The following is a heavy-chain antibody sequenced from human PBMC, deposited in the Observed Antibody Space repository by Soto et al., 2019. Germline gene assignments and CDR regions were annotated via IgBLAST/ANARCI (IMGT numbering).Heavy chain of an antibody. Sequence: PGESLKISCKASGYSFTSYWIGWVRQMPGKGLEWVGIIYPGDSDTRYGPSFQGQVTISADKSISTAYLQWSSLKASDTAMYYCARQGSSSSISWFDPWGQGTLVTVSS. V-gene: IGHV5-51*01. J-gene: IGHJ5*02. CDR3: ARQGSSSSISWFDP. CDR2: IYPGDSDT. CDR1: GYSFTSYW. D-gene: IGHD6-6*01.